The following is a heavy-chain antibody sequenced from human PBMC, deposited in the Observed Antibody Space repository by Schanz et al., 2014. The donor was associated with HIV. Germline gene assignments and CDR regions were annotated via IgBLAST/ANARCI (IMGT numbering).Heavy chain of an antibody. CDR3: ARGPSLVIVPAATDPRFDY. V-gene: IGHV3-48*02. D-gene: IGHD2-2*01. Sequence: EVQLVESGGRLVQPGGSLRLSCVASGFTFSSYSMNWVRQAPGKGLEWVSYISISSTTIYYADSVKGRFTISRDNAKNSLFLQMNSLRDEDTAVYYCARGPSLVIVPAATDPRFDYWGQGTLVTVSS. CDR2: ISISSTTI. J-gene: IGHJ4*02. CDR1: GFTFSSYS.